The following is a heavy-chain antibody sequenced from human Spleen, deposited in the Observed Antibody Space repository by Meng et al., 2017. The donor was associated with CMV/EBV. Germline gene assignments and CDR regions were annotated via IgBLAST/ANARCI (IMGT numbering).Heavy chain of an antibody. D-gene: IGHD6-13*01. V-gene: IGHV3-21*06. Sequence: GESLKISCAASEFTFSTYSMNWVRQAPGKGLEWVSSISSTSSYIYYADSVKGRFTISRVNAKNSLYLQMNSLRVEDTAVYYCARGTVLGYGSSDYYYYGMDVWGQGTTVTVSS. J-gene: IGHJ6*02. CDR3: ARGTVLGYGSSDYYYYGMDV. CDR1: EFTFSTYS. CDR2: ISSTSSYI.